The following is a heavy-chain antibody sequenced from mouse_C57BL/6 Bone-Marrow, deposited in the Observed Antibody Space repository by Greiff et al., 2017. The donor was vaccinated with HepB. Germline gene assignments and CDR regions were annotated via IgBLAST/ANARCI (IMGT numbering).Heavy chain of an antibody. CDR3: ARGGAGFYAMDY. Sequence: QVQLQQSGAELVKPGASVKISCKASGYAFSSYWMNWVKQRPGKGLEWIGQIYPGDGDTNYNGKFKGKATLTADKSSSTAYMQLSSLTSEDSAVYLCARGGAGFYAMDYWGQGTSVTVSS. V-gene: IGHV1-80*01. D-gene: IGHD3-3*01. CDR1: GYAFSSYW. CDR2: IYPGDGDT. J-gene: IGHJ4*01.